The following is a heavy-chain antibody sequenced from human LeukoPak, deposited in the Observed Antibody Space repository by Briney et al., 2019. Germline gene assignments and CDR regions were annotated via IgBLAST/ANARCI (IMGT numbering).Heavy chain of an antibody. J-gene: IGHJ6*03. D-gene: IGHD6-13*01. CDR3: AREIAARYYYMDV. CDR2: IYYSGST. V-gene: IGHV4-39*07. Sequence: KPSETLSLTCTVSGGSTSSSSYYWGWIRQPPGKGLEWIATIYYSGSTYYNPSLKSRVTISVDTSKNQFSLKLNSVTAADTAVYYCAREIAARYYYMDVWGKGTTVTVSS. CDR1: GGSTSSSSYY.